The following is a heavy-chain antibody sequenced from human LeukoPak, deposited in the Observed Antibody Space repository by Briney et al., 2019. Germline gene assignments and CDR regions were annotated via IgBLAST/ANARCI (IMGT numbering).Heavy chain of an antibody. J-gene: IGHJ4*02. CDR3: AKDWEYYYGSGSYPNLFDY. CDR1: GFTFSSYG. V-gene: IGHV3-30*02. Sequence: GGSLRLSWAASGFTFSSYGMHWVRQAPGKGLEWVAFIRYDGSNKYYADSVKGRFTISRDNSKNTLYLQMNSLRAEDTAVYYCAKDWEYYYGSGSYPNLFDYWGQGTLVTVSS. CDR2: IRYDGSNK. D-gene: IGHD3-10*01.